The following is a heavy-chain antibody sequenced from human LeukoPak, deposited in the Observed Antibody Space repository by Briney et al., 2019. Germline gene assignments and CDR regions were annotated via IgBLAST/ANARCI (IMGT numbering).Heavy chain of an antibody. V-gene: IGHV4-30-4*01. CDR3: ARVLRYFDWLNFDY. CDR1: SGSISSGDYY. D-gene: IGHD3-9*01. Sequence: SQTLSLTCTVSSGSISSGDYYWSWIRQPPGKGLEWIGYIYYSGSTYYNPSLKSRVTISVDTSKNQFSLKLSSVAAADTAVYYCARVLRYFDWLNFDYWGQGTLVTVSS. J-gene: IGHJ4*02. CDR2: IYYSGST.